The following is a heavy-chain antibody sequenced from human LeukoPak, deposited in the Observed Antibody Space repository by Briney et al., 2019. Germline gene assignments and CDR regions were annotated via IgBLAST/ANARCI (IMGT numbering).Heavy chain of an antibody. D-gene: IGHD3-10*01. Sequence: GGSLRLSCAASGFTFSSYWMSWVRQAPGKGLEWVANIKQDGSEKYYVDSVKGRFTISRDNAKNSLYLQMNSLRAEDTAVYYCARERNPGIGITMVRGVPYYFDFWGQGTLVTVSS. V-gene: IGHV3-7*01. CDR2: IKQDGSEK. J-gene: IGHJ4*02. CDR3: ARERNPGIGITMVRGVPYYFDF. CDR1: GFTFSSYW.